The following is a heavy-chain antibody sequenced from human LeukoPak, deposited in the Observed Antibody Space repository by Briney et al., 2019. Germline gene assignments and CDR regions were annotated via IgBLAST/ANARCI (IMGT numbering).Heavy chain of an antibody. J-gene: IGHJ5*02. Sequence: PRATVKVSCKASGGTFSSYTISWVRQAPGQGLEWMGRIIPILGIANYAQKFQGRITITADKSTSTAYMELSSLRSEDTAVYYCASWRSYYDSSGFNWSDPWGQGTLVTVSS. CDR1: GGTFSSYT. D-gene: IGHD3-22*01. V-gene: IGHV1-69*02. CDR2: IIPILGIA. CDR3: ASWRSYYDSSGFNWSDP.